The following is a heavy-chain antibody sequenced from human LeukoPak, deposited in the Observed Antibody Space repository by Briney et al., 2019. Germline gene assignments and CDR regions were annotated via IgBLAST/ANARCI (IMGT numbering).Heavy chain of an antibody. CDR1: GGAITDNYY. CDR2: IFHSGST. J-gene: IGHJ5*02. Sequence: PSGTLSLTCAVSGGAITDNYYWSWVRQPPGKGLEWIGEIFHSGSTNYNPSLKSRVTISVDKSKSQFSLKLTSVTAADTAVYYCARDLTRRFDPWGQGTRVTVSS. CDR3: ARDLTRRFDP. D-gene: IGHD4-11*01. V-gene: IGHV4-4*02.